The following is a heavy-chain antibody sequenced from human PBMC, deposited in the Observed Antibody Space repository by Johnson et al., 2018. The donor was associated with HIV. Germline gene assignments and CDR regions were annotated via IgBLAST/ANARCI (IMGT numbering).Heavy chain of an antibody. CDR1: GFTFSDCA. V-gene: IGHV3-23*04. D-gene: IGHD3-10*01. Sequence: MHLVESGGGLVQPRGSLRLSCAASGFTFSDCAMSWVRQGPGKGLEWVSAITVSGDNTYYADSVKGRFTISRDNSQNTLYLQMSSRRADDAAVYYCAKGVRGCSCYDAFDIWGQGTMVT. CDR3: AKGVRGCSCYDAFDI. CDR2: ITVSGDNT. J-gene: IGHJ3*02.